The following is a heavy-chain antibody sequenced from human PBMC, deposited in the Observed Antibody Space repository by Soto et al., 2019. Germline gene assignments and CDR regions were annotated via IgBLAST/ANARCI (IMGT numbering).Heavy chain of an antibody. CDR1: GGSFSGYY. CDR2: INHSGST. Sequence: SETLSLTCAVSGGSFSGYYWSWIRQPPGKGLEWIGEINHSGSTNYNPSLKSRVTISVDTSKNQFSLKLSSVTAADTAVYYCARVSGIYYYGMDVWGQGTTVTVSS. CDR3: ARVSGIYYYGMDV. V-gene: IGHV4-34*01. J-gene: IGHJ6*02. D-gene: IGHD3-10*01.